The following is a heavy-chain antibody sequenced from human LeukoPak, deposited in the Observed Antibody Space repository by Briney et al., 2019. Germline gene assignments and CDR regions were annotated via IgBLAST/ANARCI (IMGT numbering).Heavy chain of an antibody. CDR1: GYTLTELS. CDR2: FDPEDGET. J-gene: IGHJ4*02. D-gene: IGHD3-22*01. V-gene: IGHV1-24*01. Sequence: ASVKVSCKVSGYTLTELSMHWVRQAPGKGLEWMGGFDPEDGETIYAQKFQGRVTMTEDTSTDTAYMELSSLRSEDTAVYYCPTPLYDSSVYYFYFDYWGQGTLVTVSS. CDR3: PTPLYDSSVYYFYFDY.